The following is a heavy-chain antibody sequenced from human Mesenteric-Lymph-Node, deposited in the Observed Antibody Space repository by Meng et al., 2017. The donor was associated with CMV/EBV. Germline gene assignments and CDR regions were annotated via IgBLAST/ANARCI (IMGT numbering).Heavy chain of an antibody. J-gene: IGHJ4*02. CDR3: ARGSSYDILTGYFDY. D-gene: IGHD3-9*01. CDR1: GGSFSGYD. V-gene: IGHV4-34*01. CDR2: INHSGST. Sequence: QVHLHQWGAGLLKPSRTLSVPVAVYGGSFSGYDWNWIRQSPEKGLEWIGEINHSGSTTYNPSFTSRIIISVDTSTNQISLNMSSVTAADTAVYYCARGSSYDILTGYFDYWGQGALVTVSS.